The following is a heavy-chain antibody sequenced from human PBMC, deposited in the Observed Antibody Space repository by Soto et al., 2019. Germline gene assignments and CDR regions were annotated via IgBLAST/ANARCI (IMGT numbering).Heavy chain of an antibody. V-gene: IGHV3-30*18. J-gene: IGHJ4*01. CDR3: AKDPGYCSAGSCTGYFGY. CDR1: GFTFSSYG. D-gene: IGHD2-15*01. CDR2: ISFEGSNK. Sequence: GGSLRLSCAASGFTFSSYGMHWVRQTPGKGLEWVAVISFEGSNKNYADSVKGRFTISRDNSKNTLSLQMNSLRDDDTAVYYCAKDPGYCSAGSCTGYFGYWVQGTLVSVSA.